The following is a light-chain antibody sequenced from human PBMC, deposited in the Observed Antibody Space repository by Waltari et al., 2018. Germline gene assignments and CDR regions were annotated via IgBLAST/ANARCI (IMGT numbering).Light chain of an antibody. V-gene: IGLV3-19*01. J-gene: IGLJ2*01. CDR1: SLRSYY. CDR2: DKN. CDR3: HSRDASGVAGS. Sequence: SSELTQDPAVSVAMGHTVRITCQGDSLRSYYAIWYQQRPGQAPILVMYDKNNRPSGVPDRFSGSSSHNTASLTITGAQAEDEASYYCHSRDASGVAGSFGGGTKLTVL.